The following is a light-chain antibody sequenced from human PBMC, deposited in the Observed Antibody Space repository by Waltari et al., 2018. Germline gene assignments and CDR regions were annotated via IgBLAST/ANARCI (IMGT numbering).Light chain of an antibody. CDR1: QSVSSRS. CDR3: YQYGSLPLT. CDR2: GAS. V-gene: IGKV3-20*01. Sequence: EIVLTQSPGTLSLSPGERATLPCRASQSVSSRSLAWFHQKPGQPPRLLVYGASSRANGIPARFSGSGSGTDFALTISRLEPEDFAVYYCYQYGSLPLTFGGGTKVEIK. J-gene: IGKJ4*01.